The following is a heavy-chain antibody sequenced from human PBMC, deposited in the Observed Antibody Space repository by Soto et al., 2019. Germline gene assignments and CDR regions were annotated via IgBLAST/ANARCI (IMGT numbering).Heavy chain of an antibody. V-gene: IGHV3-49*03. CDR1: GFTFGDYA. Sequence: PVGSLRLSCTASGFTFGDYAMSWFRQAPGKGLEWVGFIRSKAYGGTTEYAASVKGRFTISRDDSKSIAYLQMNSLKTEDTAVYYCTRDQRQQLPKRDYWGQGTLVTVS. D-gene: IGHD6-13*01. J-gene: IGHJ4*02. CDR2: IRSKAYGGTT. CDR3: TRDQRQQLPKRDY.